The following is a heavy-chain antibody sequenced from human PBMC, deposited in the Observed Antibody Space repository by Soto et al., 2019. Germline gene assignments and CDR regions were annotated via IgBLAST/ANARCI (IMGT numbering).Heavy chain of an antibody. CDR3: ARSYSVTTSSYYVMYG. V-gene: IGHV1-69*01. D-gene: IGHD3-10*02. J-gene: IGHJ6*02. CDR1: GDAFSSYA. CDR2: IIPMFGTA. Sequence: QVQLIQSGAAVKKPGSSVKVSCHTSGDAFSSYAMSCVRQGPGQGLEWMGGIIPMFGTAIYTEKFQGGVTMTAAETTSAVSMLWRRLTSHDSAVYYCARSYSVTTSSYYVMYGWGQGTTIIVS.